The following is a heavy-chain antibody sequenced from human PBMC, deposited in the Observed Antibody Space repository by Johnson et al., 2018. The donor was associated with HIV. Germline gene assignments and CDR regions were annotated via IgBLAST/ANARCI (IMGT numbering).Heavy chain of an antibody. CDR1: GFTFSSYA. D-gene: IGHD5-18*01. CDR2: ISYDGSNK. J-gene: IGHJ3*02. V-gene: IGHV3-30-3*01. Sequence: QVQLVESGGGVVQPGRSLRLSCAASGFTFSSYAMHWVRQAPGKGLEWVAVISYDGSNKYYADSVKGRFTISRDNSKNTLYLQMNSLRAEDTAVYYCANSRGYGDAFDIWGQGTMVTVSS. CDR3: ANSRGYGDAFDI.